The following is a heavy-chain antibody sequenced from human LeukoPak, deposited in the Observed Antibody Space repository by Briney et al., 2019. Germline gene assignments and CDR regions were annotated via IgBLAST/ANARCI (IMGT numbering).Heavy chain of an antibody. CDR3: ASGGSYFNVGGMDV. J-gene: IGHJ6*02. Sequence: SETLSLTCAVSGGSISSGGYSWSWIRQPPGKGLEWIGYIYHSGSTYYNPSLKSRVTISVDRSKNQFSLKLSSVTAADTAVYYYASGGSYFNVGGMDVWGQGTTVTVSS. CDR1: GGSISSGGYS. V-gene: IGHV4-30-2*01. D-gene: IGHD1-26*01. CDR2: IYHSGST.